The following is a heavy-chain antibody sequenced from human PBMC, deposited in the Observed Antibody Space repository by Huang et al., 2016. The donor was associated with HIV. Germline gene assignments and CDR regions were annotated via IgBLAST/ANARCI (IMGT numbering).Heavy chain of an antibody. D-gene: IGHD3-22*01. Sequence: QVQLVQSGSEMKKPGASVKVSCKASGYTFSRYGITWLRQAPGQGLEWRGWINVYNGNTNYAQKFQGRFTMTADTSTTTAYMELRSLRSDDTAVYYCARDPVYESSGYMDFDYWGQGTLVAVSS. J-gene: IGHJ4*02. CDR3: ARDPVYESSGYMDFDY. CDR2: INVYNGNT. V-gene: IGHV1-18*04. CDR1: GYTFSRYG.